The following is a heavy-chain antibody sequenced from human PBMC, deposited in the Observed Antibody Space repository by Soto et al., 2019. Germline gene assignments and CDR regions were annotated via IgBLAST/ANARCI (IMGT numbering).Heavy chain of an antibody. CDR1: GGTFSSYA. Sequence: GASVKVSFKASGGTFSSYAISWVRQAPGQGLEWMGGIIPIFGTANYAQKFQGRVTITADESASTAYMELSSLRSEDTAVYYCASPRYLGYCSGGSCYGWFDPWGQGTLVTVSS. CDR3: ASPRYLGYCSGGSCYGWFDP. CDR2: IIPIFGTA. D-gene: IGHD2-15*01. V-gene: IGHV1-69*13. J-gene: IGHJ5*02.